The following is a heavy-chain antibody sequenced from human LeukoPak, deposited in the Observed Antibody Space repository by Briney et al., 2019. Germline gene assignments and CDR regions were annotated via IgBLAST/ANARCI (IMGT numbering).Heavy chain of an antibody. D-gene: IGHD3-9*01. V-gene: IGHV3-74*01. CDR1: GFTFSSYW. J-gene: IGHJ4*02. CDR3: ARGHYDVLAASYKWTPDY. Sequence: GGSLRLSCAASGFTFSSYWMHWVRQAPGKGLLWVSRINSDGTTTYYADSVKGRFTTSRDNAKNSLSLQLNSLRVEDTAVYYCARGHYDVLAASYKWTPDYWGQGTLVTVSS. CDR2: INSDGTTT.